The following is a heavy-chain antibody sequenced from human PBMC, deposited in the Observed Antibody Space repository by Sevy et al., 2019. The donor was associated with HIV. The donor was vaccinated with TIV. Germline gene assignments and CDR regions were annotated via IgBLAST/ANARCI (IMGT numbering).Heavy chain of an antibody. V-gene: IGHV3-7*04. D-gene: IGHD2-2*02. CDR2: IKEDDTVK. CDR1: GFNIESYW. J-gene: IGHJ4*02. CDR3: GRAIQSKSSF. Sequence: GGSLRLSCAASGFNIESYWMNWVRQAPGKPLEWVANIKEDDTVKYYVDSVQGRFTIFRDNGRNLVYLVMNNLRVEDTTLYYWGRAIQSKSSFWGQGTLVTVSS.